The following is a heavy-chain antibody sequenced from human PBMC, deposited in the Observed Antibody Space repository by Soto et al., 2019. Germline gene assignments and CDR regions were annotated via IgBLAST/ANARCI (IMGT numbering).Heavy chain of an antibody. CDR2: SHQSGNT. D-gene: IGHD4-17*01. CDR1: GVSISSHDW. Sequence: QVQLQESVPGLVKPTGTLSRTCAVSGVSISSHDWWTWVRHPPGKGLEWIGESHQSGNTIYNSPRETRVTISVDTSKNQFSLNLSSVTVAVTTGYYCTTRDTGRFYWGKGNLVTVSS. V-gene: IGHV4-4*02. CDR3: TTRDTGRFY. J-gene: IGHJ4*02.